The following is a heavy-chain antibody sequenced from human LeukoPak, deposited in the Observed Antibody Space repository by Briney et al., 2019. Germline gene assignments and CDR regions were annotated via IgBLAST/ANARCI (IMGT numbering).Heavy chain of an antibody. J-gene: IGHJ6*03. D-gene: IGHD2-2*01. V-gene: IGHV1-2*02. CDR1: GYTFTVYY. CDR3: ARAGSRIVVVPAAPYYYYYYMDV. CDR2: INPNSGGT. Sequence: VASVTVSFKASGYTFTVYYMHWVRQAPGQGLEWMGWINPNSGGTNYAQKFQGRVTITRDTSISTAYMELSRLRSDDTAVYYCARAGSRIVVVPAAPYYYYYYMDVWGKGTTVTVSS.